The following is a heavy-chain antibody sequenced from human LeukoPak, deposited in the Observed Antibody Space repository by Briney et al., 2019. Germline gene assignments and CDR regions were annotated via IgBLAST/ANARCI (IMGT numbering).Heavy chain of an antibody. CDR2: ISSSGSTT. V-gene: IGHV3-48*03. CDR3: ARDSGNYLDAFDI. J-gene: IGHJ3*02. CDR1: GFTFSSYE. Sequence: GGSLRLSCAASGFTFSSYEMNWVRQAPGKGLEWVSYISSSGSTTYYADSVKGRFTISRDNAKNSLYLQMNSLRAEDTAVYYCARDSGNYLDAFDIWGQGTMVTVSS. D-gene: IGHD1-7*01.